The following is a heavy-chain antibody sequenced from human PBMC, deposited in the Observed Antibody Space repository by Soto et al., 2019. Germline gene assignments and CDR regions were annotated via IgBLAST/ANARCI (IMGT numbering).Heavy chain of an antibody. CDR1: GDSISSYY. J-gene: IGHJ4*02. D-gene: IGHD1-26*01. CDR3: ARDSGSYYSGGTFDY. CDR2: IHSSGST. Sequence: PSETLSLTCTVSGDSISSYYWTWIRQPPGKGLEWIGYIHSSGSTNYNPSLKSRVTISVDTSKNQFSLKLSSVTAADTAVYYCARDSGSYYSGGTFDYWGQGTLVTVSS. V-gene: IGHV4-4*09.